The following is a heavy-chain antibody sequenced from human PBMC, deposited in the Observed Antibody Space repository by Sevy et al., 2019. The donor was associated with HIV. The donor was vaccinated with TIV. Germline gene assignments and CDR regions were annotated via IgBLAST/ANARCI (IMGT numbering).Heavy chain of an antibody. CDR1: GGSVSSGSYY. D-gene: IGHD2-15*01. CDR2: IYYSGGT. J-gene: IGHJ4*02. CDR3: ARDLRYCSGGSCHAFDY. Sequence: SETLSLTCTVSGGSVSSGSYYWSWIRQPPGKGLEWIGYIYYSGGTNYNPSLKSRFTISVDTSKNQFSLKLSSVTAADTAVYYCARDLRYCSGGSCHAFDYWGQGTLVTVSS. V-gene: IGHV4-61*01.